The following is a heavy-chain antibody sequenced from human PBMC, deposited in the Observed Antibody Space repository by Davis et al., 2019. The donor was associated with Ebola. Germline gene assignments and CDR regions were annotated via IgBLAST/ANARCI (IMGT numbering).Heavy chain of an antibody. J-gene: IGHJ5*02. CDR1: GFTFSSYS. D-gene: IGHD4-23*01. Sequence: GESLKISCAASGFTFSSYSMNWVRQAPVKGLEWVSYISSSSSTIYYADSVKGRFTISRDNAKNSLYLQMNSLRDEDTAVYYCARGALRWRNWFDPWGQGTLVTVSS. CDR3: ARGALRWRNWFDP. CDR2: ISSSSSTI. V-gene: IGHV3-48*02.